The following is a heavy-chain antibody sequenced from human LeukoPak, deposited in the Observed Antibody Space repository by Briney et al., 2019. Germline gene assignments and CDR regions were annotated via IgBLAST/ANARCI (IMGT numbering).Heavy chain of an antibody. CDR1: GFTLSSYS. CDR2: IKQDGSEK. V-gene: IGHV3-7*01. J-gene: IGHJ4*02. Sequence: GGSLRLSCAASGFTLSSYSMTWVRQAPGKGLEWVAYIKQDGSEKHYVDSMKGRFTISRDNAKNSLYLQMNSLRAEDTAVYYCARSGPIDYWGQGTLVTVSP. CDR3: ARSGPIDY. D-gene: IGHD6-25*01.